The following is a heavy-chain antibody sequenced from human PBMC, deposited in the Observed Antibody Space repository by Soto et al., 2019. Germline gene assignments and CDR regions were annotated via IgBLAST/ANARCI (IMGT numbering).Heavy chain of an antibody. Sequence: QVQLVQSGAEVKKPGSSVKVSCKASGGTFSSYAITWVRQAPGQGLEWMGGIIPILGTANYAQKFQGRVTITADESTSTAYMELSSLRSEDTAVYYCARARSDYAFWSGYPMDYYYYGMDVWGQGTTVTVSS. CDR3: ARARSDYAFWSGYPMDYYYYGMDV. D-gene: IGHD3-3*01. CDR1: GGTFSSYA. V-gene: IGHV1-69*01. CDR2: IIPILGTA. J-gene: IGHJ6*02.